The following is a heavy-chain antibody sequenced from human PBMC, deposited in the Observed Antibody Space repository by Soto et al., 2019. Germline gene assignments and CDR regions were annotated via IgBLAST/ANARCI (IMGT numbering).Heavy chain of an antibody. D-gene: IGHD2-15*01. CDR3: ARDRGGACSGGSCYSF. Sequence: PGGSLRLSCAASGFGFSIYAMHWVRQAPGKGLEWVSVISYDGSNKYYTDSVKGRFTISRDNSKNTVYLQMNSLRAEDTAVYYCARDRGGACSGGSCYSFWGQGTLVTVSS. CDR1: GFGFSIYA. CDR2: ISYDGSNK. V-gene: IGHV3-30-3*01. J-gene: IGHJ4*02.